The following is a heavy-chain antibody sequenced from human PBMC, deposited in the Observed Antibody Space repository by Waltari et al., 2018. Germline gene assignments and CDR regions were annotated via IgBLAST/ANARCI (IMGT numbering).Heavy chain of an antibody. CDR1: GYTFTSYD. Sequence: VQLVQSGAEVKKPGDSVTVSCKASGYTFTSYDINWVGQATGQGLEWMGWMNPNSGNTGYAQKFQGRVTITRNTSISTAYMELSSLRSEDTAVYYCARGRWRDDAFDIWGQGTMVTVSS. D-gene: IGHD2-15*01. J-gene: IGHJ3*02. CDR3: ARGRWRDDAFDI. CDR2: MNPNSGNT. V-gene: IGHV1-8*03.